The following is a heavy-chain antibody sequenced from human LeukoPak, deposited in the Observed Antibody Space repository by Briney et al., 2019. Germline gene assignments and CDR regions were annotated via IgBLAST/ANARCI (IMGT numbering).Heavy chain of an antibody. D-gene: IGHD1-1*01. CDR1: GESFSGYY. J-gene: IGHJ4*02. Sequence: SETLSLTCAVYGESFSGYYWIWIRQPPGKGLEWIEEINHSGGTNYNPSLKSRVTISVDTSKSQFSLKLSSVTAADTAVYYCARLTRRSGNYFENWGQGTLVTVSS. V-gene: IGHV4-34*01. CDR2: INHSGGT. CDR3: ARLTRRSGNYFEN.